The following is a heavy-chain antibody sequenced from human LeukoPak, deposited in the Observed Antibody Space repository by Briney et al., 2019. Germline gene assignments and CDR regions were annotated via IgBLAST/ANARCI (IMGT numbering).Heavy chain of an antibody. CDR2: ISVNGDNT. D-gene: IGHD6-13*01. Sequence: GGSLRLSCAASGFTFSSHVMGWVRQAPGKGLEWVSGISVNGDNTYYADSVKGRFPISRDNSKNTLYLQMNSLRAEDTAVYYCAKDLGAAAENWFDPWGQGTLVTVSS. CDR1: GFTFSSHV. J-gene: IGHJ5*02. CDR3: AKDLGAAAENWFDP. V-gene: IGHV3-23*01.